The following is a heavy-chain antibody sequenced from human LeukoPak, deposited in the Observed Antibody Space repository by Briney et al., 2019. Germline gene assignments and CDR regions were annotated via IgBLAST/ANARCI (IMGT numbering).Heavy chain of an antibody. J-gene: IGHJ4*02. V-gene: IGHV3-23*01. CDR1: GFTVSSNY. D-gene: IGHD2-15*01. Sequence: PGGSLRLSCAASGFTVSSNYMSWVRQAPGKGLEWVSAISGSGGSTYYADSVKGRSTISRDNSKNTLYLQMNSLRAEDTAVYYCAKGSTPFCSGGSCYFDYWGQGTLVTVSS. CDR2: ISGSGGST. CDR3: AKGSTPFCSGGSCYFDY.